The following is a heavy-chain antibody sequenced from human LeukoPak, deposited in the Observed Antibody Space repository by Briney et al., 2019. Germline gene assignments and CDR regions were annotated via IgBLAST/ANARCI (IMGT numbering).Heavy chain of an antibody. CDR1: GGSISNYY. V-gene: IGHV4-59*01. J-gene: IGHJ1*01. CDR3: AREGNSFGYYFHY. CDR2: IYYSGST. D-gene: IGHD3-22*01. Sequence: SETLSLTRIVSGGSISNYYWSWIRQSPGKGLEWIGYIYYSGSTNYNPSLKSRVTISADTSKKQISLKLSSVTAADTAVYYCAREGNSFGYYFHYWGQGTLVTVSS.